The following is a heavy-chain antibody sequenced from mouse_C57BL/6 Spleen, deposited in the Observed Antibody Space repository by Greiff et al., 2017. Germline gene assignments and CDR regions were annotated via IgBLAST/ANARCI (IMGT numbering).Heavy chain of an antibody. V-gene: IGHV3-6*01. CDR2: ISYDGSN. J-gene: IGHJ2*01. CDR1: GYSITSGYY. D-gene: IGHD1-1*01. CDR3: AREDYGSSYGYFDY. Sequence: EVKLVESGPGLVKPSQSLSLTCSVTGYSITSGYYWNWIRQFPGNNLEWMGYISYDGSNNYNPSLKNRISITRDTSKNQFFLKLNSVTTEDTATYYCAREDYGSSYGYFDYWGQGTTLTVSS.